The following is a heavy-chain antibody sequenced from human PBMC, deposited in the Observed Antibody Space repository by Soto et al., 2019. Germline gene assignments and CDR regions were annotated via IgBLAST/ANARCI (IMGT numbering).Heavy chain of an antibody. J-gene: IGHJ4*02. CDR3: ARSVSTIGARPDS. CDR1: GYTFTGYY. D-gene: IGHD6-6*01. V-gene: IGHV1-2*02. Sequence: ASVKVSYKASGYTFTGYYMHWVRQAPGQGLEWMGWINPNSGDTKLAQRFQGRVTMTRDKSISTAYMELSRLRSDDTAVYFCARSVSTIGARPDSRGQGTLVTVSS. CDR2: INPNSGDT.